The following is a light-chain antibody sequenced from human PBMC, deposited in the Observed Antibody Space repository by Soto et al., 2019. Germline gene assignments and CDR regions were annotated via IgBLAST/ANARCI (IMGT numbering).Light chain of an antibody. Sequence: EIVLTQSPGTLSLSPGERATLSCRASQTVSTNYLAWYQQKPGQAPRLLIYGASKRATGIPDRFSGSGSGTDFTLTISSLEPEDFAVYYCQHRSAWPLTFGGGTKVDIK. CDR3: QHRSAWPLT. CDR2: GAS. V-gene: IGKV3D-20*02. CDR1: QTVSTNY. J-gene: IGKJ4*01.